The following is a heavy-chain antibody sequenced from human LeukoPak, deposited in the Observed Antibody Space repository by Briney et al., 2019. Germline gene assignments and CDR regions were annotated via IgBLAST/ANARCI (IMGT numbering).Heavy chain of an antibody. D-gene: IGHD3-10*01. V-gene: IGHV3-21*01. CDR3: ARESHTMVRGFDY. J-gene: IGHJ4*02. Sequence: TGGSLRLSCAASGFTFSSYSMNWVRQAPGKGLEWVSSISSSSSYIYYADSVKGRFTISRDNAKNSLYLQMNSLRAEDTAVYYCARESHTMVRGFDYWGQGTLVTVSS. CDR1: GFTFSSYS. CDR2: ISSSSSYI.